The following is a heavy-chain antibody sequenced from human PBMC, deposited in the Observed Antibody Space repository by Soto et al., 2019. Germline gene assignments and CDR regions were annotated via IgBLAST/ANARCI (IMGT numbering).Heavy chain of an antibody. J-gene: IGHJ4*02. CDR1: GFTFSDYY. V-gene: IGHV3-11*05. Sequence: QVQLVESGGGLVKPGGSLRLSCAVSGFTFSDYYMTWIRQAPGKGLEWGSNIRRRTSNTKYAESVKGRFTISRDNAKNLLFLQRNSLRAEDTAVYYCAGGGGVGAGYFDFGGEGTLVTVSS. CDR2: IRRRTSNT. CDR3: AGGGGVGAGYFDF. D-gene: IGHD2-8*01.